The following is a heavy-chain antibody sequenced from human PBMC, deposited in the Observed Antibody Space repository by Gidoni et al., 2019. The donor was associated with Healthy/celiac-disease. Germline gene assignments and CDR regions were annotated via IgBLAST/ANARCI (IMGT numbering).Heavy chain of an antibody. Sequence: FSSYWMSWVRQAPGKGLEWVANIKQDGSEKYYVDSVKGRFTISRDNAKNSLYLQMNSLRAEDTAVYYCARLNVYDILTGYYGGAFDIWGQGTMVTVSS. V-gene: IGHV3-7*05. D-gene: IGHD3-9*01. J-gene: IGHJ3*02. CDR3: ARLNVYDILTGYYGGAFDI. CDR1: FSSYW. CDR2: IKQDGSEK.